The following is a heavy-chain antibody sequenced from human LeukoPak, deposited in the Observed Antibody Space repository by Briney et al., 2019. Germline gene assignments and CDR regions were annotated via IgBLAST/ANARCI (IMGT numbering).Heavy chain of an antibody. CDR1: GFTFSSYE. J-gene: IGHJ4*02. CDR3: ARDQRYDFWSGFYAVDY. Sequence: GGSLRLSCVASGFTFSSYETNWVRQAPGKGLEWISYISSSGSSIHYADSVKGRFTISRDNARNSLYLQMNSLRAEDTAVYYCARDQRYDFWSGFYAVDYWGQGTLLTVSS. CDR2: ISSSGSSI. V-gene: IGHV3-48*03. D-gene: IGHD3-3*01.